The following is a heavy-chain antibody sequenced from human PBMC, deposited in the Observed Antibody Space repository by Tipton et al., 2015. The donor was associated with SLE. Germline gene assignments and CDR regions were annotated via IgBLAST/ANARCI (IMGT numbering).Heavy chain of an antibody. Sequence: TLSLTCTVSGGSISSSSYYWGWIRQPPGKGLEWIGSIYYSGSTYYNPSLKSRVTISVDTSKNQFSLKLSSVTAADTAVYYCARYSSGRYLRAFDIWGQGTMVTVSS. D-gene: IGHD6-19*01. CDR2: IYYSGST. J-gene: IGHJ3*02. CDR3: ARYSSGRYLRAFDI. CDR1: GGSISSSSYY. V-gene: IGHV4-39*07.